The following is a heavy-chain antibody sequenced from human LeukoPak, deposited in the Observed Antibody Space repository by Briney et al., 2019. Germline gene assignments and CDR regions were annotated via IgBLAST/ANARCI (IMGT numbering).Heavy chain of an antibody. Sequence: SVKVSCKASGGTSSSYAISWVRQVPGQGLDWMEGIIPFSGTATYAQKFQGRVTITADEYTRTAYMELSSLRFEDTAVYHCARDRGMDSSGYPGWFDPWGQGTLVTVSS. J-gene: IGHJ5*02. V-gene: IGHV1-69*13. CDR2: IIPFSGTA. D-gene: IGHD3-22*01. CDR1: GGTSSSYA. CDR3: ARDRGMDSSGYPGWFDP.